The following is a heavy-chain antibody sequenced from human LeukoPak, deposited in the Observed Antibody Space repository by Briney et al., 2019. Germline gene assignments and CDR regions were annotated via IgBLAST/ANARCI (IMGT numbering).Heavy chain of an antibody. CDR1: GATFTTYA. D-gene: IGHD2-2*01. CDR3: AGGYCSSTSCFLDY. J-gene: IGHJ4*02. CDR2: IIPVFGTA. Sequence: SVKVSCKASGATFTTYAIIWVRQAPGQGLEWMGGIIPVFGTANYAQRFQGRVTITTDESTSTAYMELTSLRSEDTAVYYCAGGYCSSTSCFLDYWGQGTLVTVSS. V-gene: IGHV1-69*05.